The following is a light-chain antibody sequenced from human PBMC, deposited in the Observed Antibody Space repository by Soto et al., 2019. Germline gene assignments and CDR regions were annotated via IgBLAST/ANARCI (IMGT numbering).Light chain of an antibody. CDR1: QSVSSSY. J-gene: IGKJ2*01. Sequence: EIVLTQSPGTLSLSPGERATLSCRASQSVSSSYLAWYQQKPGQAPRLLIYGASSRATGIPDRFSGSGSGTYFTLTISRLEPEVFAVYYCQQYGSSPPYTFGQGTKLEIK. V-gene: IGKV3-20*01. CDR3: QQYGSSPPYT. CDR2: GAS.